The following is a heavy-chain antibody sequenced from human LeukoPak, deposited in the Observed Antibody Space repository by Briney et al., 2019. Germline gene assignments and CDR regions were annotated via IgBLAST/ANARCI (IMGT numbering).Heavy chain of an antibody. CDR1: GGSITSYY. Sequence: SETLSLTCTVSGGSITSYYWSWIRQPPGKGLEWIGYIYYSGSTNYNPSLKSRVTISVDTSKNQFSLKLSSVTAADTAVYYCASTYCSGGSCYWALDYWGQGTLVTVSS. D-gene: IGHD2-15*01. CDR2: IYYSGST. J-gene: IGHJ4*02. CDR3: ASTYCSGGSCYWALDY. V-gene: IGHV4-59*08.